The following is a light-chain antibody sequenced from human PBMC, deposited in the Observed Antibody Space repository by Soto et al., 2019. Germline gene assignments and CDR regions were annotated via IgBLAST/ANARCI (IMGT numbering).Light chain of an antibody. J-gene: IGLJ3*02. CDR1: SSDVGAYNY. Sequence: QSALTQPRSVSGFPGQSVTISCTGTSSDVGAYNYVSWYQHHPGQAPKVMIYDVSERPSGVPDRFSGSKSDNKASLTISGLQAEDEADYYCCSYAGSYSWVFGGGTKLTVL. V-gene: IGLV2-11*01. CDR2: DVS. CDR3: CSYAGSYSWV.